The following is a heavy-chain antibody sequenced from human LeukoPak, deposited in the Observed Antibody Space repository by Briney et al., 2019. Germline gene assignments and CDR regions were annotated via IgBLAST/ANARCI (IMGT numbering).Heavy chain of an antibody. V-gene: IGHV3-21*01. CDR1: GFTFSTSA. CDR2: ISPTGGAI. Sequence: GGSLRLSCAASGFTFSTSAMNWVRQAPGRGLEWVSSISPTGGAIFYADSLRGRFTISRDNAKNSLYLQMNSLRGEDTAVYYCARDFGQWELNGGYYFDYWGQGTLVTVSS. D-gene: IGHD1-26*01. CDR3: ARDFGQWELNGGYYFDY. J-gene: IGHJ4*02.